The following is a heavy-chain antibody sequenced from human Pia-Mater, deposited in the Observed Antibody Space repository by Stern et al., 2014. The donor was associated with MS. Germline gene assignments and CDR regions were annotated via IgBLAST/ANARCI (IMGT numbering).Heavy chain of an antibody. D-gene: IGHD2-21*02. J-gene: IGHJ4*02. V-gene: IGHV1-8*01. CDR1: GYTFSNFD. CDR2: IDPNSDTT. CDR3: ARGREVYMVTDAFDS. Sequence: VQLVQSGAEVKKPGASVKVSCKTSGYTFSNFDIKWVRQAPGQGLEWVGRIDPNSDTTRYAQKFQGRVTITRDSSISTASLELSSLRYDDTAVYYCARGREVYMVTDAFDSWGQGTLVTVSS.